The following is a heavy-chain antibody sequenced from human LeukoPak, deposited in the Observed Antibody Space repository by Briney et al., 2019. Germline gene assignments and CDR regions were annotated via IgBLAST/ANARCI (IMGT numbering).Heavy chain of an antibody. CDR2: INNDGSDT. J-gene: IGHJ4*02. Sequence: GGSLRLSCAASGFTFSTFWMHWVRQAPGKWLMWASQINNDGSDTKYADSVKGRFTISRDNAKNTLYLQMNSLRAEDTAVYYCARDPLLWELPSDYWGQGTLVTVSS. V-gene: IGHV3-74*03. D-gene: IGHD1-26*01. CDR1: GFTFSTFW. CDR3: ARDPLLWELPSDY.